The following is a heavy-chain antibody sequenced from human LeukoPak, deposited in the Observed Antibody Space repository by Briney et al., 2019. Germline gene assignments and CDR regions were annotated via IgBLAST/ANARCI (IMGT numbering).Heavy chain of an antibody. CDR1: GFIFSDFA. CDR2: VWSDGSNR. V-gene: IGHV3-33*01. D-gene: IGHD1-26*01. J-gene: IGHJ4*02. Sequence: GGSLRLSCAASGFIFSDFAMHWVRHTPGKGLEWVAVVWSDGSNRYYVESVEGRFTISRDNGQNTLYLQMNSLRVEDAAVYFCARSVVNYYGQPYYFDLWGQGTLVTVST. CDR3: ARSVVNYYGQPYYFDL.